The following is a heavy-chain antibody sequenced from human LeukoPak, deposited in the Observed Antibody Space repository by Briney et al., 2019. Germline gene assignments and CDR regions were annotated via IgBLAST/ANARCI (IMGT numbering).Heavy chain of an antibody. V-gene: IGHV3-30*18. Sequence: GGSLRLSCAASGFTFSSYGMHWVRQALGKGLEWVAAISYDGSNKYYADSVKGRFTISRDNSKNTLYLQMNSLRAEDTAVYYCAKEGYDYVWGSYRYSPYYYYGMDVWGQGTTVTVSS. CDR3: AKEGYDYVWGSYRYSPYYYYGMDV. D-gene: IGHD3-16*02. CDR2: ISYDGSNK. CDR1: GFTFSSYG. J-gene: IGHJ6*02.